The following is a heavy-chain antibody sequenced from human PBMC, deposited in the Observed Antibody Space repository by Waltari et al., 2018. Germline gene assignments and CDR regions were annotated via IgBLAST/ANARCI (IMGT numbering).Heavy chain of an antibody. D-gene: IGHD2-15*01. CDR1: GGSVTSRDYY. V-gene: IGHV4-30-4*08. CDR2: NYYSGST. CDR3: ARDSVSCSGGSCYQFFQP. J-gene: IGHJ1*01. Sequence: QVQLQESGPGLVKPSQTLSLTCTVSGGSVTSRDYYWTWIRQPPGKGLEWIGNNYYSGSTHYTPSLKSRVTISIDTSKNQFSLELNSVTAADTAVYYCARDSVSCSGGSCYQFFQPWGQGTLVTVSS.